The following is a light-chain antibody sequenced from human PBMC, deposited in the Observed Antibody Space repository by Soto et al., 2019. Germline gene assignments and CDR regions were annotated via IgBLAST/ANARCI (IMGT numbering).Light chain of an antibody. V-gene: IGLV2-14*01. CDR1: SSDVGGYNY. Sequence: QSALTQPPAASGSPGQSITISCTGTSSDVGGYNYVSWYQQHPGKAPKLMISEVSNRPSGVSNRFSGSKSGNTASLTISGLQAEDEADYYCSSYTSISTRVFGTGTKLTVL. CDR3: SSYTSISTRV. J-gene: IGLJ1*01. CDR2: EVS.